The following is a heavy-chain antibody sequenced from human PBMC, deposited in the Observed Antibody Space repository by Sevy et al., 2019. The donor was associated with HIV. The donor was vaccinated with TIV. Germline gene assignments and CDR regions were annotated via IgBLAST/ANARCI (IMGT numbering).Heavy chain of an antibody. CDR3: TRDKTILEGRYGMDV. V-gene: IGHV3-21*01. CDR2: IFSSSSWI. Sequence: GGSLRLSCAASGFIFNGYNMNWVRQAPGKGLEWVSFIFSSSSWIYYADSVKGRFTISRDNTKNSLYLQMNSLRAEDTAVYYCTRDKTILEGRYGMDVWGQGTTVTVSS. CDR1: GFIFNGYN. J-gene: IGHJ6*02. D-gene: IGHD3-3*01.